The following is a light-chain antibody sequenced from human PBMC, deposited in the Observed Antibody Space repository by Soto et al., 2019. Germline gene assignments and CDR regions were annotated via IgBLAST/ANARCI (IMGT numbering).Light chain of an antibody. CDR2: GAF. CDR3: QQYNNWPPFT. CDR1: QSVSSS. J-gene: IGKJ3*01. Sequence: EIVMTQSPATLSVSPGERVTLSCRASQSVSSSLAWYQQKPGQAPRLLIYGAFTKATGIPARFSGSGSGTEFTLTISSLQSEDFAVYYCQQYNNWPPFTFGAGTKVDIK. V-gene: IGKV3-15*01.